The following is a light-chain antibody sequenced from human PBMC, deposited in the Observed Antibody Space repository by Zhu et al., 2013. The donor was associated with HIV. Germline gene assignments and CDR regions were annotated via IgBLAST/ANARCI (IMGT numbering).Light chain of an antibody. J-gene: IGKJ3*01. CDR3: QQYGSSPFT. V-gene: IGKV3-20*01. Sequence: EIVLTQSPATLSLSPGERATLSCWASQSVSRFLAWYQQKPGQAPRLLIYGASSRATGIPDRFSGSGYGTDFTLTISRLEPEDFAVYYCQQYGSSPFTFGPGTKVDIK. CDR2: GAS. CDR1: QSVSRF.